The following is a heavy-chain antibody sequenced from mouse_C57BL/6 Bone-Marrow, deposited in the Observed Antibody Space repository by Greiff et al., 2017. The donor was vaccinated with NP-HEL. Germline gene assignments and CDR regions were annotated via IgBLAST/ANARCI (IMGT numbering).Heavy chain of an antibody. CDR3: AYDYDAWFAY. CDR1: GFTFTDYY. V-gene: IGHV1-36*01. CDR2: VYPYNGGT. J-gene: IGHJ3*01. Sequence: DVKLQESGPVLVKPGPSVKISCKASGFTFTDYYMHWVKQSHGKSLEWIGLVYPYNGGTSYNQKFKGKATLTVDTSSSTAYMELNSLTSEDSAVYYCAYDYDAWFAYWGQGTLVTVSA. D-gene: IGHD2-4*01.